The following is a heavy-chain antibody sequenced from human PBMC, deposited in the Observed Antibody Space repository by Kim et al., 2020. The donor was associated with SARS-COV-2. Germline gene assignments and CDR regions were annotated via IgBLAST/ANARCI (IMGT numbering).Heavy chain of an antibody. CDR2: ISGSGGGT. D-gene: IGHD3-9*01. Sequence: GGSLRLSCAASGFNFSSYAMSWVRQAPGKGLEWVSAISGSGGGTYYADSVKGRFTISRDNSKNTLYLQMNNLRAEDTAVYYCAKVLRYFDPTVGFDYWGQGTMVTVSS. CDR3: AKVLRYFDPTVGFDY. V-gene: IGHV3-23*01. CDR1: GFNFSSYA. J-gene: IGHJ4*02.